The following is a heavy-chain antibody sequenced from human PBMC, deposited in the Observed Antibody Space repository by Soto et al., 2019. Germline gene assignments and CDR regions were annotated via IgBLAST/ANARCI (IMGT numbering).Heavy chain of an antibody. CDR3: ARDPYGSGSYLYYYSYGMDV. Sequence: ASVKVSCKASGYTFTSYYMHWVRQAPGQGLEWMGIINPSGGSTSYAQKFQGRVTMTRDTSTSTVYMELSSLRSEDTAVYYCARDPYGSGSYLYYYSYGMDVWGQGTTVTVSS. J-gene: IGHJ6*02. CDR2: INPSGGST. CDR1: GYTFTSYY. D-gene: IGHD3-10*01. V-gene: IGHV1-46*01.